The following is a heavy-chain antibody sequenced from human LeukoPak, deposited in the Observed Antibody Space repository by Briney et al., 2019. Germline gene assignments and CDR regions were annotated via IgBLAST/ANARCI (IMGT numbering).Heavy chain of an antibody. CDR2: ISSSSSYI. J-gene: IGHJ6*03. CDR3: AREGGYCSGGSCYNYYYYMDV. Sequence: TGGSLRLSCAASGFTFSSYSMNWVRQAPGKGLEWVSSISSSSSYIYYADSVKGRFTISRDNAKNSLYLQMNSLRAEDTAVYYCAREGGYCSGGSCYNYYYYMDVWGKGTTVTVSS. V-gene: IGHV3-21*01. CDR1: GFTFSSYS. D-gene: IGHD2-15*01.